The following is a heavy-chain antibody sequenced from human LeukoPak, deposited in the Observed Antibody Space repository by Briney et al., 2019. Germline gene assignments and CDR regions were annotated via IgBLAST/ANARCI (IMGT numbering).Heavy chain of an antibody. V-gene: IGHV1-8*01. Sequence: ASVKVSCKASGYTFTSYDINWVRQATGQGLEWMGWMNPNSGNTGYAQKFQGRVTITADESTSTAYMELSSLRSEDTAVYYCASGFRVYYYDSSGYCSYWGQGTLVTVSS. D-gene: IGHD3-22*01. CDR1: GYTFTSYD. CDR2: MNPNSGNT. CDR3: ASGFRVYYYDSSGYCSY. J-gene: IGHJ4*02.